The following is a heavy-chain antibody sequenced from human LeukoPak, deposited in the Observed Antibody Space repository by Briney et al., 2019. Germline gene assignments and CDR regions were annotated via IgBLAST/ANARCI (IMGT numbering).Heavy chain of an antibody. D-gene: IGHD3-22*01. CDR2: IKQDGSEK. J-gene: IGHJ4*02. Sequence: GSLRLSCAASGFTFSSYWMSWVRQAPGKGPEWVANIKQDGSEKYYVDSVKGRFTISRDNAKNSLFLQMNSLRVEDTAVYYCARDQSYYDSSGYYSHWGQGTLVTVSS. CDR3: ARDQSYYDSSGYYSH. V-gene: IGHV3-7*01. CDR1: GFTFSSYW.